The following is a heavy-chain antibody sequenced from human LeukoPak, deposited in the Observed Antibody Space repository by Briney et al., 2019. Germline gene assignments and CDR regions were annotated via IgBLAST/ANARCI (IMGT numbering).Heavy chain of an antibody. CDR3: ARGSFLITFGGLIV. J-gene: IGHJ4*02. CDR2: IGSSNTI. CDR1: GFTFSDYY. V-gene: IGHV3-11*04. D-gene: IGHD3-16*02. Sequence: GGSLRLSCAASGFTFSDYYMSWIRQAPGKGLEWLLYIGSSNTIYSADSVKGRFTISRDNAKNSLYLQMNSLRAEDTAVYYCARGSFLITFGGLIVWGQGTLVTVSS.